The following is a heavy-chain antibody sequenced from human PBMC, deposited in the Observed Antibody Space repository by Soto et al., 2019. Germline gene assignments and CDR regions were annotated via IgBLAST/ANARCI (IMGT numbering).Heavy chain of an antibody. J-gene: IGHJ6*02. V-gene: IGHV3-21*01. CDR3: ARDGDDSYYYYGMDV. Sequence: GGSLRLSCAASGFTFSSYSMNWVRQAPGKGLEWASSISSSSSYIYYADSVKGRFTISRDNAKNSLYLQMNSLRAEDTAVYYCARDGDDSYYYYGMDVWGQGTTVTVSS. CDR2: ISSSSSYI. CDR1: GFTFSSYS. D-gene: IGHD5-12*01.